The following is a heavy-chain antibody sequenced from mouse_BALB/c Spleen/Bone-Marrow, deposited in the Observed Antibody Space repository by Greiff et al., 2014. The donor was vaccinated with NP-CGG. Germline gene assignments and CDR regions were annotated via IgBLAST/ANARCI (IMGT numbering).Heavy chain of an antibody. CDR3: ARDENVGIYWYFDV. V-gene: IGHV7-3*02. Sequence: EVHLVESGGGLVQPGGSLRLSCETSGFTFTDYYMSWVRQLPGKALEWLGFIRNKAKGYTTDYSASVKGRFTISRDNSQSISYLQMNTLRAEDSATYYCARDENVGIYWYFDVWGAGTTVTVSS. CDR2: IRNKAKGYTT. CDR1: GFTFTDYY. J-gene: IGHJ1*01.